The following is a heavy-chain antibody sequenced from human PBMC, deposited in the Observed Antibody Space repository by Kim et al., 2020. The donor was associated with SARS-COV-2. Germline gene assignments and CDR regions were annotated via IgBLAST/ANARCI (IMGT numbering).Heavy chain of an antibody. CDR1: GFTFRHYA. V-gene: IGHV3-23*01. D-gene: IGHD2-2*01. J-gene: IGHJ4*02. Sequence: GGSLRLFCAASGFTFRHYAMTWIRQAPGKGLEWVSTTSGSGFETYYAQSVKGRFIISRDNSKNTLYLQMDSLRVEDTAIYYCAKDPAKYQLVGFEYWGQGTVVTVSS. CDR3: AKDPAKYQLVGFEY. CDR2: TSGSGFET.